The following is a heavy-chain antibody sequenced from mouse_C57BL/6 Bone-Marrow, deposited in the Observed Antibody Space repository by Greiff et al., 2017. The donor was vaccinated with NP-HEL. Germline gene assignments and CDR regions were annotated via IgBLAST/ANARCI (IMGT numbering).Heavy chain of an antibody. CDR1: GFTFSSYA. CDR2: ISSGGDYI. D-gene: IGHD2-12*01. Sequence: EVQGVESGEGLVKPGGSLKLSCAASGFTFSSYAMSWVRQTPEKRLEWVAYISSGGDYIYYADTVKGRFTISRDNARNTLYLQMSSLKSEDTAMYYCTRGGSLRRDFDYWGQGTTLTVSS. V-gene: IGHV5-9-1*02. CDR3: TRGGSLRRDFDY. J-gene: IGHJ2*01.